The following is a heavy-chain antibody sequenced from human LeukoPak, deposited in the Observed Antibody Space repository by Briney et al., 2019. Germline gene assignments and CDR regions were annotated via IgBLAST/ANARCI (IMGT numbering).Heavy chain of an antibody. CDR1: GFTFSDYY. Sequence: GGSLRLSCAASGFTFSDYYMSWIRQAPGEGLEWVSYISSSGSTIYYADSVKGRFTISRDNAKNSLYLQMNSLRAEDTAVYYCARGRNVEMATTSPLGYWGQGTLVTVSS. CDR3: ARGRNVEMATTSPLGY. J-gene: IGHJ4*02. D-gene: IGHD5-24*01. V-gene: IGHV3-11*04. CDR2: ISSSGSTI.